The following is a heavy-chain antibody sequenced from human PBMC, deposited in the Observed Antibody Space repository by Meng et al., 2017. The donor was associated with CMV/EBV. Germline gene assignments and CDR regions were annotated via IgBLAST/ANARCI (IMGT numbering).Heavy chain of an antibody. J-gene: IGHJ6*02. D-gene: IGHD2-2*01. CDR3: TTRYCSSTSCGGMDV. Sequence: GGSLRLSCAASRFTFSNAWMSWVRQAPGKGLEWVGRIKSKTDGGTTDYAAPVKGRFTISRDDSKNTLYLQMNSLKTEDTAVYYCTTRYCSSTSCGGMDVWGQGTTVTVSS. V-gene: IGHV3-15*01. CDR2: IKSKTDGGTT. CDR1: RFTFSNAW.